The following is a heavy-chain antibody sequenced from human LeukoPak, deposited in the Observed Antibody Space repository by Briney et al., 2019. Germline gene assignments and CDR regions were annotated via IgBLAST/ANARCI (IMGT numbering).Heavy chain of an antibody. D-gene: IGHD1-26*01. V-gene: IGHV3-23*01. CDR2: ISGSGGST. CDR3: ARSLGGSHTLYHYYGMDV. CDR1: GFTFSSYA. J-gene: IGHJ6*02. Sequence: QAGGSLRLSCAASGFTFSSYAMSWVRQAPGKGLEWVSAISGSGGSTYYADSVKGRFTISRDNSKNTLYLQMNSLRAEDTAVYYCARSLGGSHTLYHYYGMDVWGQGTTVTVSS.